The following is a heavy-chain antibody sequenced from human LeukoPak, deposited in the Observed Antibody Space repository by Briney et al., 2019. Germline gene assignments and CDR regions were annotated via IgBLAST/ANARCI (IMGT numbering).Heavy chain of an antibody. V-gene: IGHV1-69*13. CDR3: ARSGYCSSTSCSTDYWYFDL. D-gene: IGHD2-2*01. CDR1: GGTFSSYA. Sequence: ASVKVSCKASGGTFSSYAISWVRQAPGQGLEWMGGIIPIFGTANYAQKFQGRVTITADESTSTAYMELSSLRSEDTAVYYCARSGYCSSTSCSTDYWYFDLWGRGTLVTVSS. J-gene: IGHJ2*01. CDR2: IIPIFGTA.